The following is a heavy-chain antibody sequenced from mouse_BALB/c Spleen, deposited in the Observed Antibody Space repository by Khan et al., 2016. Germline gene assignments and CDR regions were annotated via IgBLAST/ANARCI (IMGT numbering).Heavy chain of an antibody. J-gene: IGHJ3*01. CDR1: GCDFSRYW. CDR3: ARRVRYSWFAY. Sequence: EVQLQESGGGLVQPGGSLKFSCAASGCDFSRYWMSWVRQAPGKGLEWIGEINPDSSTINYTPSLKDKFIISRDNAKNTLYLQMSKVRSEDTALYYCARRVRYSWFAYWGQGTLVTVSA. D-gene: IGHD2-14*01. V-gene: IGHV4-1*02. CDR2: INPDSSTI.